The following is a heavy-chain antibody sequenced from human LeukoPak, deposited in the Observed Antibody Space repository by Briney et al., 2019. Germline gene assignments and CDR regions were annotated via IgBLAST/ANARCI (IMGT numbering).Heavy chain of an antibody. V-gene: IGHV3-23*01. J-gene: IGHJ5*01. CDR2: LIDSGDTT. Sequence: GGSLRLSCAASGFTFGSYAMTWVRQAPGKGLEWVSALIDSGDTTYYADSAKGRFTISRDNSKNTLFLQMNSLTAEDTAIYYCVKEGGSFLTWFDSWGQGSLVTVSS. D-gene: IGHD2-15*01. CDR3: VKEGGSFLTWFDS. CDR1: GFTFGSYA.